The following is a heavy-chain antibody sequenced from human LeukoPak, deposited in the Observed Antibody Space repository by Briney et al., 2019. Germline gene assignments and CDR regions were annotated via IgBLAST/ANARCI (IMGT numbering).Heavy chain of an antibody. Sequence: ESGPTLVKPTQTLTLTCTFSGFSLSTSGVGVGWIRQPPGKALEWLALIYWDDDKRYSPSLKSRLTITKDTSKNQVVLTMTNMDPVDTATYYCAHIVTYYYDRSGYYRDLAAGYFDYWGQGTLVTVSS. V-gene: IGHV2-5*02. J-gene: IGHJ4*02. CDR3: AHIVTYYYDRSGYYRDLAAGYFDY. CDR2: IYWDDDK. CDR1: GFSLSTSGVG. D-gene: IGHD3-22*01.